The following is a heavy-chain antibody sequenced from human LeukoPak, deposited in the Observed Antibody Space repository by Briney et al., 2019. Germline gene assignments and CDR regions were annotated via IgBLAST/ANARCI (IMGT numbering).Heavy chain of an antibody. CDR3: ARDDSSRDDSGGYHY. Sequence: KPSETLSLTCTVSGDSINSYHWSWIRQPAGKGLEWIGRIHMSGRTNYNPSLRSRVAISMDNSKNQFSLKLKSVTAADTAVYYCARDDSSRDDSGGYHYWGQGTLVTISS. CDR1: GDSINSYH. CDR2: IHMSGRT. J-gene: IGHJ4*02. D-gene: IGHD3-22*01. V-gene: IGHV4-4*07.